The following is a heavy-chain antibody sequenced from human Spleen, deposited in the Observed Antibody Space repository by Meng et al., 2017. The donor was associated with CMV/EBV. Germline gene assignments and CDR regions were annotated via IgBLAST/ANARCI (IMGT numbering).Heavy chain of an antibody. Sequence: GESLKISCAASGFTFSSYAMSWVRQAPGKGLEWVSAISGSGGRTYYADYVKGRFTISRDNSKNTLYLQMNSLRAEDTAVYYCAKDLAYYYEPSRAYWGQGTLVTVSS. J-gene: IGHJ4*02. CDR3: AKDLAYYYEPSRAY. CDR2: ISGSGGRT. D-gene: IGHD3-22*01. V-gene: IGHV3-23*01. CDR1: GFTFSSYA.